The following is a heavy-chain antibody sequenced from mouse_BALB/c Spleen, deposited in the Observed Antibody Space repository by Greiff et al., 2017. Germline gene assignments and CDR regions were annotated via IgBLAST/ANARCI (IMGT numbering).Heavy chain of an antibody. J-gene: IGHJ2*01. CDR2: INPYNGDT. CDR1: GYSFTGYF. CDR3: ARGSTMITTGGYFDY. D-gene: IGHD2-4*01. V-gene: IGHV1-20*02. Sequence: VQLQQSGPELVKPGASVKISCKASGYSFTGYFMNWVMQSHGKSLEWIGRINPYNGDTFYNQKFKGKATLTVDKSSSTAHMELRSLASEDSAVYYCARGSTMITTGGYFDYWGQGTTLTVSS.